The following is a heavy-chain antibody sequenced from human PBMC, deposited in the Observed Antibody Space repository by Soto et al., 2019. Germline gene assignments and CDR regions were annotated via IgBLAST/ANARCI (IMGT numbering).Heavy chain of an antibody. V-gene: IGHV1-3*01. Sequence: QVQLVQSGAEVKKPGASVKVSCKASGYTFTSYAMHWVRQAPGQRLEWMGWINAGNGNTKYSQKFQGRVTITRDTSESTAYMELSSLSYEDTAVYYCARAPLRLLEWYPNWFDPWGQGTLVTVSS. D-gene: IGHD3-3*01. CDR3: ARAPLRLLEWYPNWFDP. J-gene: IGHJ5*02. CDR2: INAGNGNT. CDR1: GYTFTSYA.